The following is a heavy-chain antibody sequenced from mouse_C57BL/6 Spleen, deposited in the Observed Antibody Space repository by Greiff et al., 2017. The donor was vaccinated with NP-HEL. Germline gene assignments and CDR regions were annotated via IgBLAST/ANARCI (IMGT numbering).Heavy chain of an antibody. J-gene: IGHJ1*03. CDR3: ARAFITTVPHWYFDV. CDR1: GYTFTSYG. Sequence: QVQLKESGAELARPGASVKLSCKASGYTFTSYGISWVKQRTGQGLEWIGEIYPRSGNTYYNEKFKGKATLTADKSSSTAYMELRSLTSEDAAVYFCARAFITTVPHWYFDVWGTGTTVTVSA. V-gene: IGHV1-81*01. D-gene: IGHD1-1*01. CDR2: IYPRSGNT.